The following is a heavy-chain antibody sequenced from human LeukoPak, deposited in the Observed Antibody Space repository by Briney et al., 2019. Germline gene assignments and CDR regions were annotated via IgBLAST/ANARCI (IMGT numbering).Heavy chain of an antibody. CDR2: IDHSGSA. CDR1: GGSFSGYH. CDR3: ARRNYGGTLDY. J-gene: IGHJ4*02. D-gene: IGHD4-23*01. V-gene: IGHV4-34*01. Sequence: PSETLSLTCGVYGGSFSGYHWTWIRLRPGKGLDWIGDIDHSGSAHYNPSLKSRVTISIDTSNKQFSLNLHSATAADTAVYYCARRNYGGTLDYWGQGTLVTVSS.